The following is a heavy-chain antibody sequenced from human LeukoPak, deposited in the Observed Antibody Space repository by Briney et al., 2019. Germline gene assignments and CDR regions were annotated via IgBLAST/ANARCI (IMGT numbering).Heavy chain of an antibody. J-gene: IGHJ6*02. Sequence: EDGETIYAQKFQGRVTMTEDTSTDTAYMELSSLRPEDTAVYYCATDSRHYDIFARYGMDVWGQGTTVTVSS. CDR3: ATDSRHYDIFARYGMDV. CDR2: EDGET. D-gene: IGHD3-9*01. V-gene: IGHV1-24*01.